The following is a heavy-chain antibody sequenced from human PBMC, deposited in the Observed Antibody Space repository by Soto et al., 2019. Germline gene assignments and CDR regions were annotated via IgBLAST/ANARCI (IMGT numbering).Heavy chain of an antibody. CDR2: IVVGSGNT. Sequence: SVKVSCKASGFTFTSSAVQWVRQARGQRLEWIGWIVVGSGNTNYAQKFQERVTITRDMSTSTAYMELSSLRSEDTAVYYCAAERSGSYQSLDYWGQGTLVTVSS. CDR3: AAERSGSYQSLDY. D-gene: IGHD1-26*01. CDR1: GFTFTSSA. V-gene: IGHV1-58*01. J-gene: IGHJ4*02.